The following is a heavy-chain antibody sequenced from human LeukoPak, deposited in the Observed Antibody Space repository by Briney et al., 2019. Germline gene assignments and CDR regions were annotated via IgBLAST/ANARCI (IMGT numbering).Heavy chain of an antibody. Sequence: PSETLSLTCTVSGGSISSSSYYWGWIRQPPGKGLEWIGSIYYSGSTYYNPSLKSRVTISVDTSKNQFSLKLSSVTAADTAVYYCAGAFPSPKFDPWGQGTLVTVSS. CDR3: AGAFPSPKFDP. D-gene: IGHD2/OR15-2a*01. V-gene: IGHV4-39*01. J-gene: IGHJ5*02. CDR1: GGSISSSSYY. CDR2: IYYSGST.